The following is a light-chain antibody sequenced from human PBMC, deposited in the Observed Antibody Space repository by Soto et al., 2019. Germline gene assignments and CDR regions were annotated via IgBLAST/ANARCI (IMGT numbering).Light chain of an antibody. J-gene: IGKJ5*01. CDR3: MQALQTPT. V-gene: IGKV2-28*01. Sequence: DIVMTQSPLSLPVTPGEPASISCRSSQSLLHSNGYNYFDWYLQKPGQSPQLLIYLVSNRASGVPDRFSGSGSGTDFTLKISRGEAEDVGVYYCMQALQTPTFGQGTRLEIK. CDR2: LVS. CDR1: QSLLHSNGYNY.